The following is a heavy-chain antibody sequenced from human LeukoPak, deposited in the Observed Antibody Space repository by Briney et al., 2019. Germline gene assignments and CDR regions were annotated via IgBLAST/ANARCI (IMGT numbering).Heavy chain of an antibody. CDR1: GFTVSSNY. V-gene: IGHV3-66*01. CDR3: ATVGRGNIYGYVDL. D-gene: IGHD5-18*01. CDR2: IYSGSST. J-gene: IGHJ4*02. Sequence: GGSLRLSCAASGFTVSSNYMSWVRQTPGKGLEWVSVIYSGSSTYYADSVKGRFTISRDNSENTLYLQMNSLRAEDTAVYYCATVGRGNIYGYVDLSGQRTLVTVSS.